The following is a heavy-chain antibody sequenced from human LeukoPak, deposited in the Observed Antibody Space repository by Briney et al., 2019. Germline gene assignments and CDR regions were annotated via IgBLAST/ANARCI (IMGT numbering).Heavy chain of an antibody. CDR2: ITVSGGDT. CDR3: AQARGDTNWTFDY. D-gene: IGHD1-1*01. J-gene: IGHJ4*02. CDR1: GFTFSNYA. Sequence: GGSLRLSCAASGFTFSNYAMSWVRQAPGKGLEWVSVITVSGGDTQSAESVKGRFTISRDNSRNTLYLQMNSLRADDTAIYYCAQARGDTNWTFDYWGQGALVTVSS. V-gene: IGHV3-23*01.